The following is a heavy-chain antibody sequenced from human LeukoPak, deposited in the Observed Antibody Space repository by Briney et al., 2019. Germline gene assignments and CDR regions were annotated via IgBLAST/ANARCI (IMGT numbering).Heavy chain of an antibody. CDR3: ARDRRGYYFDY. D-gene: IGHD3-10*01. Sequence: SETLSLTCAVYGGSFSGYYWSWIRQPAGKGLEWIGLIYTSGSTNYNPSLKSRVTISVDTSKNQFSLKLSSVTAADTAVYHCARDRRGYYFDYWGQGTLATVSS. CDR1: GGSFSGYY. CDR2: IYTSGST. J-gene: IGHJ4*02. V-gene: IGHV4-4*07.